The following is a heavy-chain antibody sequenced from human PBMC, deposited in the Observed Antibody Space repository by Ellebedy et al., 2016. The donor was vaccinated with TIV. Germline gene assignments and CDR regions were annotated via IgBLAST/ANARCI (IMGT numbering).Heavy chain of an antibody. CDR2: MNSNSGNT. Sequence: ASVKVSCKASGYTFTSYDINWVRQATGQGLEWMGWMNSNSGNTNYAQKLQGRVTMTTDTSTSTAYMELRSLRSDDTAVYYCARVGERFRFFDYWGQGTLVTVSS. V-gene: IGHV1-18*01. CDR1: GYTFTSYD. D-gene: IGHD3-3*01. CDR3: ARVGERFRFFDY. J-gene: IGHJ4*02.